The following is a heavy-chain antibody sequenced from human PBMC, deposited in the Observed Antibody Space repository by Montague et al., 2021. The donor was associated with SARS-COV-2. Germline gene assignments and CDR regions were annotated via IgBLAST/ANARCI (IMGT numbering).Heavy chain of an antibody. V-gene: IGHV3-30*18. CDR1: GFPFSSYA. J-gene: IGHJ4*02. CDR3: ANVLDSYGFYFDY. Sequence: RRLSFAASGFPFSSYAMHWVRQAPGKGLEWVAVISYDGSNKYYADSVKGRFTISRDNSKNTLYLQMNSLRAEDTAVYYCANVLDSYGFYFDYWGQGTLVTVSS. D-gene: IGHD5-18*01. CDR2: ISYDGSNK.